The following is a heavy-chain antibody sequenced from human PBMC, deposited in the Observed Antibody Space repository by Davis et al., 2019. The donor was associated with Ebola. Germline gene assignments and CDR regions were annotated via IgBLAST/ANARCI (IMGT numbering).Heavy chain of an antibody. Sequence: GGSLRLSCAASGFTFSSHWMSWVRQAPGRGLEWVGRARRKVDNYDTEYAASVKGRFIISRDDSTNSLYLEMNSLRTEDTAVYYCTKVSITVGARYFDSWGQGILVTVSS. D-gene: IGHD4-11*01. CDR3: TKVSITVGARYFDS. J-gene: IGHJ4*02. V-gene: IGHV3-72*01. CDR1: GFTFSSHW. CDR2: ARRKVDNYDT.